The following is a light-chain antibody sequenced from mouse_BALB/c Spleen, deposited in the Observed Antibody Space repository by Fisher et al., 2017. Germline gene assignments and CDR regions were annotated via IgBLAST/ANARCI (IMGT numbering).Light chain of an antibody. CDR3: FQGSGYPLT. J-gene: IGKJ4*01. V-gene: IGKV4-63*01. Sequence: DIVLTQSPAIMSASPGEKVTMTCSASSSVSYMYWYQQKPGSSPRLLIYDTSKLASGVPGRFSGSGSGNSYSLTISSMEAEDVATYYCFQGSGYPLTFGSGTKLEIK. CDR2: DTS. CDR1: SSVSY.